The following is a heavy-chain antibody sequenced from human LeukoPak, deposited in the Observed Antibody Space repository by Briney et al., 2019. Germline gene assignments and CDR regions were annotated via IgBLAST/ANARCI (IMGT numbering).Heavy chain of an antibody. J-gene: IGHJ4*02. CDR2: IYHSGST. Sequence: SETLSLTCTVSGYSISSGYYWGWIRQPPGKGLEWIGSIYHSGSTYYNPSLKSRVTISVDTSKNQFSLKLSSVTAADTAVYYCVVFSSGWSYFDYWGQGTLVTVSS. D-gene: IGHD6-19*01. CDR1: GYSISSGYY. CDR3: VVFSSGWSYFDY. V-gene: IGHV4-38-2*02.